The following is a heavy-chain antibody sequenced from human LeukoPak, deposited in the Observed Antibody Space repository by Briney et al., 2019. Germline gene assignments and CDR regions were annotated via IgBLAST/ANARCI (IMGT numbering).Heavy chain of an antibody. CDR2: VYYNGNT. D-gene: IGHD3-9*01. CDR3: ARGGFDWLFRV. CDR1: GGSISSGGYY. V-gene: IGHV4-61*08. Sequence: SQTLSLTCTVSGGSISSGGYYWSWIRQPPGKGLEWIGYVYYNGNTNYNPSLKSRVTISLDTSKIQFSLKLTSVTAADTAVYYCARGGFDWLFRVWGQGTLVTVSS. J-gene: IGHJ4*02.